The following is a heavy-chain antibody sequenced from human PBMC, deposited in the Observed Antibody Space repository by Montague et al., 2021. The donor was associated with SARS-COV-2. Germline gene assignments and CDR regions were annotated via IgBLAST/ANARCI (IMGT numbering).Heavy chain of an antibody. Sequence: SETLSLTCTVSSASISNDIYYWGWIRQPPGKGPEWFGGSRYGGTSYYXXYLKSQVTISIATSKNQCSLTMTAVTAADTAVYFCARQDIQLRFDLWGRGTLVTVSS. CDR3: ARQDIQLRFDL. J-gene: IGHJ2*01. V-gene: IGHV4-39*01. CDR2: SRYGGTS. D-gene: IGHD1-1*01. CDR1: SASISNDIYY.